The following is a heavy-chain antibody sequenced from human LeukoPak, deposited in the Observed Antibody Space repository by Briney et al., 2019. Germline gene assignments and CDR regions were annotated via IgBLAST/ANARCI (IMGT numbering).Heavy chain of an antibody. J-gene: IGHJ4*02. Sequence: GASVKVSCKSSGYTFTSYSLSGVRQTPGQGLEWLGWISAYNGNTNYAQKIQGRVTMTTDTSTCTTYMELRSLKSDDTAVYYSARVVTGSYYLVYWGQGTLVTVSS. CDR3: ARVVTGSYYLVY. CDR1: GYTFTSYS. V-gene: IGHV1-18*01. D-gene: IGHD1-26*01. CDR2: ISAYNGNT.